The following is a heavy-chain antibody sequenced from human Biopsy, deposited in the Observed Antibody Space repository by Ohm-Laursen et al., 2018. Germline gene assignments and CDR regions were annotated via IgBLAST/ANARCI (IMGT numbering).Heavy chain of an antibody. D-gene: IGHD4-23*01. CDR2: IYYSGTT. J-gene: IGHJ2*01. Sequence: QTLTLPCTVSGGSVSSGGFYWRWIRQHPGKGLEWIGYIYYSGTTYYNPTLKSLVTISVDTSKNQFSLKLNSVTAADTAVYYCARRPYGGTRYWYFDLWGRGTLVTVSS. V-gene: IGHV4-31*01. CDR1: GGSVSSGGFY. CDR3: ARRPYGGTRYWYFDL.